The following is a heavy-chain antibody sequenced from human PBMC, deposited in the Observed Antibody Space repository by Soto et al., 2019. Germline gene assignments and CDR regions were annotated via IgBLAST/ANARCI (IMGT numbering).Heavy chain of an antibody. J-gene: IGHJ6*02. CDR3: ARDLWGYCGTDCYPLDV. CDR2: SRNKAKSYIT. D-gene: IGHD2-21*02. Sequence: GGSLRLSCAVSGFIFSDYYMDWVRQAPGKGLEWVGRSRNKAKSYITEYAASVKSRFTISRDDLRKLLYLQMNSLKTEDTAVYYCARDLWGYCGTDCYPLDVWGQGTTVTVSS. CDR1: GFIFSDYY. V-gene: IGHV3-72*01.